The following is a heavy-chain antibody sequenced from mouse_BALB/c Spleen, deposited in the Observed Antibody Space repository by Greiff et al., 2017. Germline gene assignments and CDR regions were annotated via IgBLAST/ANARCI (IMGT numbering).Heavy chain of an antibody. CDR3: VRAYYGPYFDV. CDR2: IRSKSNNYAT. Sequence: EVQRVESGGGLVQPKGSLKLSCAASGFTFNTYAMNWVRQAPGKGLEWVARIRSKSNNYATYYADSVKDRFTISRDDSQSMLYLQMNNLKTEDTAMYDCVRAYYGPYFDVWGAGTTVTVSS. V-gene: IGHV10-1*02. CDR1: GFTFNTYA. J-gene: IGHJ1*01. D-gene: IGHD2-10*01.